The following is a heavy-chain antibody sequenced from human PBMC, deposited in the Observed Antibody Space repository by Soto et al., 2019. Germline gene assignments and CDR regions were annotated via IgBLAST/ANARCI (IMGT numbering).Heavy chain of an antibody. D-gene: IGHD7-27*01. J-gene: IGHJ5*02. CDR3: ARAGTGEYRASDEVRTHWLHP. CDR2: IYHSGST. CDR1: GGSICISML. Sequence: SGTLSLACAFSGGSICISMLWGWVRQPPGKGLEWIGEIYHSGSTNYNPSLKSRVTISVDKSKSQFSLKLSSVTAADTAVYYCARAGTGEYRASDEVRTHWLHPWGRGPLVTVSP. V-gene: IGHV4-4*02.